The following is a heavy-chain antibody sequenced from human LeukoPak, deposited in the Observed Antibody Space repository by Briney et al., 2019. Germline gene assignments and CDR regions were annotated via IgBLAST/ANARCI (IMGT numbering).Heavy chain of an antibody. CDR2: INHSGST. CDR1: GGSFSGYY. D-gene: IGHD3-22*01. CDR3: ARVHYDSSGYYSWYFDL. J-gene: IGHJ2*01. Sequence: SETLSLTCAVYGGSFSGYYWSWIRQPPGKGLEWIGEINHSGSTNYNPSLKSRVTISVDTSKNQFSLKLSSVTAADTAVYYCARVHYDSSGYYSWYFDLWAVAPWSLSPQ. V-gene: IGHV4-34*01.